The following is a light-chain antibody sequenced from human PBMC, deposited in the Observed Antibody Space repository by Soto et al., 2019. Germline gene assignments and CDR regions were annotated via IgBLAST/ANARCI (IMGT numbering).Light chain of an antibody. Sequence: QSVLTQPPSASGTPGQRVTISCSGSNSNVGSNTVHWYQQPPGTAPKLMIYEVSKRPSGVPDRFSGSKSGNTASLTISGLQAADEADYYCSLYTSENAYVFGTGTKVTVL. CDR1: NSNVGSNT. V-gene: IGLV2-18*01. CDR3: SLYTSENAYV. J-gene: IGLJ1*01. CDR2: EVS.